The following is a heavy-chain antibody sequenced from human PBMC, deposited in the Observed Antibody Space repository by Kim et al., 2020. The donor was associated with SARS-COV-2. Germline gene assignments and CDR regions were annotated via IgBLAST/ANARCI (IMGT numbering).Heavy chain of an antibody. J-gene: IGHJ6*01. CDR3: TRPGGMGV. CDR1: GFSFSDSA. V-gene: IGHV3-73*01. CDR2: IRSKVYSYAT. Sequence: GGSLRLSCVASGFSFSDSAMYWVRQASGKGLEWVGRIRSKVYSYATAYGVSMKDRVTIFRDDSKNTVYLQMNSVKTEDTAVYYCTRPGGMGVW.